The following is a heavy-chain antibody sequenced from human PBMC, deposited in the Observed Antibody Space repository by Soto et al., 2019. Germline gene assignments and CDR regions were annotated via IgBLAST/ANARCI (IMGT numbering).Heavy chain of an antibody. CDR1: GFTFSSYA. Sequence: PGGSLRLSCAASGFTFSSYAMSWVRQAPGKGLEWVSAMSGSGGSTYYADSVKGRFTISRDNSKNTLYLQMNSLRAEDTAVYYCAKRGRGAVAFDYWGQGTLVTVSS. D-gene: IGHD6-19*01. CDR3: AKRGRGAVAFDY. J-gene: IGHJ4*02. V-gene: IGHV3-23*01. CDR2: MSGSGGST.